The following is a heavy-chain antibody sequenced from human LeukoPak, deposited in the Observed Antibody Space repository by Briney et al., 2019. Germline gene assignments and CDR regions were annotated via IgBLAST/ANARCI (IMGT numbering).Heavy chain of an antibody. D-gene: IGHD2-2*01. CDR2: INHSGST. CDR3: ARVRRLGYCSSTSCSRGTNWFDP. V-gene: IGHV4-34*01. Sequence: SETLSLTCAVYGGSFSGYHWSWIRQPPGKGLEWIGEINHSGSTNYNPSLKSRVTISVDTSKNQFSLKLSSVTAADTAVYYCARVRRLGYCSSTSCSRGTNWFDPWGQGTLVTVSS. CDR1: GGSFSGYH. J-gene: IGHJ5*02.